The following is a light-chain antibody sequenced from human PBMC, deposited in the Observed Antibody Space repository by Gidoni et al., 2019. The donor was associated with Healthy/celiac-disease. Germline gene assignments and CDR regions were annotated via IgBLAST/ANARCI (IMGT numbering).Light chain of an antibody. CDR3: MQGTHWPPT. CDR1: QRLVDRDGNTY. J-gene: IGKJ5*01. V-gene: IGKV2-30*01. CDR2: KVS. Sequence: DVVMTQSTLSLPVTLGQPASISCRSSQRLVDRDGNTYLNWFQQRTGQSPRRLIYKVSNRDSGVPDRFSGSGSGTDFTRKISRVEAEDVGVYYCMQGTHWPPTFGQGTRLEIK.